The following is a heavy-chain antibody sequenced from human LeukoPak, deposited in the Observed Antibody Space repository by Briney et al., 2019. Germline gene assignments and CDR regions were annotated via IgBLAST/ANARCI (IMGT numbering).Heavy chain of an antibody. CDR2: ISYDGSNK. CDR3: AREGNRITMIVVYYFDY. CDR1: GFTFSSYA. J-gene: IGHJ4*02. Sequence: GGSLRLSCAASGFTFSSYAMHWVRQAPGKGLEWVAVISYDGSNKYYADSVKGRFTISRDNSKNTLYLQMNSLRAEDTAVYYCAREGNRITMIVVYYFDYWGQGTLVTVSS. D-gene: IGHD3-22*01. V-gene: IGHV3-30-3*01.